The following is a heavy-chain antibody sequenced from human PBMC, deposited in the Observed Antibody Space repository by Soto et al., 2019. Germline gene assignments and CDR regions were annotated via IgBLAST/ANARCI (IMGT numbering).Heavy chain of an antibody. J-gene: IGHJ4*02. V-gene: IGHV1-18*01. Sequence: ASVKVSCKASGYTFTSYGISWVRQAPGQGLEWMGWISAYNGNTNCAQKLQGRVTMTTDTSTSTAYMELRSLRSDDTAVYYCAPNPEIAVAGTEYDYWGQGTLVTVSS. D-gene: IGHD6-19*01. CDR1: GYTFTSYG. CDR2: ISAYNGNT. CDR3: APNPEIAVAGTEYDY.